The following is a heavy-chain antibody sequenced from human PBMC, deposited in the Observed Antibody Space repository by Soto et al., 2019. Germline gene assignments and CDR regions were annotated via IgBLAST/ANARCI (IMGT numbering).Heavy chain of an antibody. CDR1: GGSITSDYSC. CDR3: ASTYDGTNWYMDY. Sequence: PSETLSLTCTVSGGSITSDYSCWSWIRQPPGEGLEWIGHIFDSGTTYTNPSLRSQVAISLDTSKNHFSLTLSSVTAADTAVYFCASTYDGTNWYMDYWGQGTLVTVPQ. CDR2: IFDSGTT. V-gene: IGHV4-30-4*01. D-gene: IGHD6-13*01. J-gene: IGHJ4*02.